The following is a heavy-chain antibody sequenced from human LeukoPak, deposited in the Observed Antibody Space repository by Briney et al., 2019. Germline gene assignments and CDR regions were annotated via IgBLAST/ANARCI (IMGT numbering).Heavy chain of an antibody. CDR1: SGSVSSGSYY. D-gene: IGHD3-10*01. J-gene: IGHJ4*02. Sequence: PSETLSLTCTVSSGSVSSGSYYWSWIRQPPGKGLEWIGYIYYSGSTYYNPSLKSRVTISVDTSKNQFSLKLSSVTAADTAVYYCARVAFAVVRYYFDYWGQGTLVTVSS. CDR2: IYYSGST. CDR3: ARVAFAVVRYYFDY. V-gene: IGHV4-30-4*01.